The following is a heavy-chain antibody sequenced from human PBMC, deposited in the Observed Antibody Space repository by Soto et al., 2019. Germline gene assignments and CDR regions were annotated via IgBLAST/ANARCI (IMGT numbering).Heavy chain of an antibody. V-gene: IGHV3-30*18. Sequence: LRLSCAASGFTFSSYGMHWVRQAPGKGLEWVAVISYDGSNKYYADSVKGRFTISRDNSKNTLNLQTNSLRTEDTAVYYCAKVDNWNDANAFDIWGQGTMVTVSS. J-gene: IGHJ3*02. D-gene: IGHD1-1*01. CDR1: GFTFSSYG. CDR3: AKVDNWNDANAFDI. CDR2: ISYDGSNK.